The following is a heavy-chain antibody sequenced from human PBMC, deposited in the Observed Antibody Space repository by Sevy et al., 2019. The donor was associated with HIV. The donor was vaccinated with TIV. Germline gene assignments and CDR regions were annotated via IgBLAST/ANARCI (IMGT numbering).Heavy chain of an antibody. J-gene: IGHJ5*01. CDR3: ARETVGGYDP. V-gene: IGHV3-53*01. CDR2: IYSGGNT. Sequence: GGSLRLSCAASGFTVSNDYMSWVRQAPGKGLEWVSVIYSGGNTYYADSVKGQFTISRDNSKNMVYLQMNSLRAEDTAVYYCARETVGGYDPWGQGTLVTVSS. D-gene: IGHD1-26*01. CDR1: GFTVSNDY.